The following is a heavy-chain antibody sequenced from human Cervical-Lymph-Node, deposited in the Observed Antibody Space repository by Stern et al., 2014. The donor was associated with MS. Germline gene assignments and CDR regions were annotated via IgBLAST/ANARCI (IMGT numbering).Heavy chain of an antibody. CDR3: AKDGPSDFSAYKGPYFFDF. V-gene: IGHV3-23*04. CDR1: GFTFSSYA. CDR2: ISGSGGTT. D-gene: IGHD4-17*01. J-gene: IGHJ4*02. Sequence: EVQLVESGGDFVQPGGSLRLSCAASGFTFSSYAMSWVRQAPGKGLEWVAVISGSGGTTYYADSVKGRFTISRDNSKNKVFLQMSSLRAEDTAVYYCAKDGPSDFSAYKGPYFFDFWGQGTLVTVSS.